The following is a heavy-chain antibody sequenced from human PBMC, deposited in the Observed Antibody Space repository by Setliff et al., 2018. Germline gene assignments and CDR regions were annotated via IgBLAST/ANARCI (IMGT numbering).Heavy chain of an antibody. CDR3: TTDRRGDGLMFFDY. V-gene: IGHV4-61*02. J-gene: IGHJ4*02. CDR1: GDSISSGNFY. Sequence: SETLSLTCTVSGDSISSGNFYWTWIRQPAGQGLEWIGRIYSSGSPSYNPSLESRVTISRDTSKNQLSLTLSSMTAADTGVYYCTTDRRGDGLMFFDYWGRGIPVTVS. D-gene: IGHD3-10*01. CDR2: IYSSGSP.